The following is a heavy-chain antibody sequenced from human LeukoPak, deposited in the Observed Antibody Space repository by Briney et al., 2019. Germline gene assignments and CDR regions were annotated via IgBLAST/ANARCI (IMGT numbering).Heavy chain of an antibody. CDR3: ARASRNHYDSSWSSGDY. J-gene: IGHJ4*02. CDR1: GYTFTSYY. V-gene: IGHV1-46*01. D-gene: IGHD3-22*01. Sequence: GASVKVSCKASGYTFTSYYMHWVRQAPGQGLEWMGLINPSGGSTSYAQKFQGRVTMTRDTSTSTVYMELSSLRSEDTAVYYCARASRNHYDSSWSSGDYWGQGTLVTVSS. CDR2: INPSGGST.